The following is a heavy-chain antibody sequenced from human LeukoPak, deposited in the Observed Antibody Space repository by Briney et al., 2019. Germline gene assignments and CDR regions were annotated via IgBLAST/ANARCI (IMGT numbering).Heavy chain of an antibody. CDR3: ARTLGVAARGYYMDV. V-gene: IGHV3-30*04. CDR1: GFTFSTYA. CDR2: ISYDGSNK. Sequence: PGRSLRLSCAASGFTFSTYAMHWVRQAPGKGLEWVALISYDGSNKYFPDSVKGRFTISRDNSKNTLYLQMNSLRAEDTAAYYCARTLGVAARGYYMDVWGKGTTVTVSS. J-gene: IGHJ6*03. D-gene: IGHD6-13*01.